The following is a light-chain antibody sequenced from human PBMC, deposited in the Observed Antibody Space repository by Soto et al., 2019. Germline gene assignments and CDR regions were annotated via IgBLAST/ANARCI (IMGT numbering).Light chain of an antibody. Sequence: ALTQPPSASGSPGQSVTISCTGTSSDIGGYNYVPWYQQHPGKAPKLMIYEVIKRPSGVPDRFSASRSGNTASLTVSGLQAEDEADYYCSSYAGSNNLYVFGTGTKVTVL. V-gene: IGLV2-8*01. CDR1: SSDIGGYNY. J-gene: IGLJ1*01. CDR2: EVI. CDR3: SSYAGSNNLYV.